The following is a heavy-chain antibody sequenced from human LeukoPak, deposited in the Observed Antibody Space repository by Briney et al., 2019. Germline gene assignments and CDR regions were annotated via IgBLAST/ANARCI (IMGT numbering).Heavy chain of an antibody. J-gene: IGHJ4*02. CDR3: ASYGLSGYYSSFDY. Sequence: SVKVSCKASGYTFIDYYIHWVRQAPGQGLEWMGRIIPILGIANYAQKFQGRVTITADKATSTAYMELSSLRSEDTAVYYCASYGLSGYYSSFDYWGQGTLVTVSS. CDR1: GYTFIDYY. CDR2: IIPILGIA. D-gene: IGHD3-22*01. V-gene: IGHV1-69*02.